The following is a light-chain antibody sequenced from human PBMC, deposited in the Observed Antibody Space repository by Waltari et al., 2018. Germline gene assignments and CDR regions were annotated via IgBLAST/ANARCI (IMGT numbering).Light chain of an antibody. CDR3: QQGYSTPPRLT. V-gene: IGKV1-39*01. CDR2: AAS. CDR1: QSISTY. Sequence: DIQLTQSPSSLSASVGERVTITCRASQSISTYLSWYQQKTGKAPKLLIYAASRLHSGVPSRFSGSGSGTDFTLTISSLQPEDFATYYCQQGYSTPPRLTFGGGTKVDI. J-gene: IGKJ4*01.